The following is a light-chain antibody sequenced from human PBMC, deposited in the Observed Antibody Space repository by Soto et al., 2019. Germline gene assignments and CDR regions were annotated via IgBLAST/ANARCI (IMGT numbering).Light chain of an antibody. CDR2: DGS. CDR3: QQFDSLPIT. Sequence: DIQMTQSPSSLSASVGDRVTITFQASQDITNYLNWYQQKPGKAPRLLVYDGSNLDTGVPSRFSGSGSGTHFSFTISSLHPEDIAIYYCQQFDSLPITFGQGTRLEI. CDR1: QDITNY. V-gene: IGKV1-33*01. J-gene: IGKJ5*01.